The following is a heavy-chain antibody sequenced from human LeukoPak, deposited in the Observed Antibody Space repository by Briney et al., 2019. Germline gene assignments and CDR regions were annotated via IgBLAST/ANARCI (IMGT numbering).Heavy chain of an antibody. CDR1: GGSISGYY. J-gene: IGHJ6*03. D-gene: IGHD2-2*01. CDR3: ARVVVPAATRPSRGYYYYMDV. Sequence: SETLSLTCTVSGGSISGYYWSWIRQPPGKGLELIGEINHSGSTNYNPSLKSRVTISVDTSKNQFSLKLSSVTAADTAVYYCARVVVPAATRPSRGYYYYMDVWGKGTTVTVSS. V-gene: IGHV4-34*01. CDR2: INHSGST.